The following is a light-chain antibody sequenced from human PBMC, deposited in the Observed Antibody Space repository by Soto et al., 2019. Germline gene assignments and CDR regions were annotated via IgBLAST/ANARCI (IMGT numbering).Light chain of an antibody. Sequence: DIQMTQSPSSLSASVGDRVTITCRASQNINNYLNWYQQKPGKAPNLLIYAASSLQSGVPSRFSGSGSGTEFTLTISSLQPEDFAAYYCQQSYSIPHTFGGGTKVDIK. J-gene: IGKJ4*01. CDR2: AAS. CDR3: QQSYSIPHT. CDR1: QNINNY. V-gene: IGKV1-39*01.